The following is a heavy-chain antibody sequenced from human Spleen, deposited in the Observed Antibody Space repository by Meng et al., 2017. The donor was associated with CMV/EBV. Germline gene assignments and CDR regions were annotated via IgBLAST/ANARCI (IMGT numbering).Heavy chain of an antibody. CDR2: IASGGST. J-gene: IGHJ4*02. CDR1: GFTFSSYT. Sequence: GESLKISFAASGFTFSSYTMIWVRQAPGMGLEWVSGIASGGSTYYADSVKGRLTISRDNSKNTLYLQMNSLRAEDTVLYYCAKPIRSWAPFDYWGQGALVTVSS. V-gene: IGHV3-23*01. D-gene: IGHD6-13*01. CDR3: AKPIRSWAPFDY.